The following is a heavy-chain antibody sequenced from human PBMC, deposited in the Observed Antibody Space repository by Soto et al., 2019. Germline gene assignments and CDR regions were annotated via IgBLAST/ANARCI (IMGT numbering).Heavy chain of an antibody. Sequence: QVHLVQSGTEVKKPGSSVKVSCKASGGTFSSSGFSWVRQAPGQGLEWMGMIVPSLDTTNYAQKFQARVTITADEVTSYAYMEMRSLRSEDTAVYYCARWPQPRYTADPYAVDVWGQGTRVIVSS. CDR2: IVPSLDTT. D-gene: IGHD3-16*02. CDR1: GGTFSSSG. J-gene: IGHJ6*02. CDR3: ARWPQPRYTADPYAVDV. V-gene: IGHV1-69*11.